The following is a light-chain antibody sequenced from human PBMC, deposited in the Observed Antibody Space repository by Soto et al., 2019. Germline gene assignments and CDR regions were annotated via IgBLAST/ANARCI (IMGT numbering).Light chain of an antibody. V-gene: IGKV2-28*01. Sequence: IVMTQSPLSLPVTPGESASISCRSSQSLLHSNGYSYLDWYLQKPGQSPQLLISLAYDRASGVPDSFSGSGSGTDFTLKISRVEADDVGLYYCMQALQPPPYTFGQGTKLEI. CDR1: QSLLHSNGYSY. J-gene: IGKJ2*01. CDR3: MQALQPPPYT. CDR2: LAY.